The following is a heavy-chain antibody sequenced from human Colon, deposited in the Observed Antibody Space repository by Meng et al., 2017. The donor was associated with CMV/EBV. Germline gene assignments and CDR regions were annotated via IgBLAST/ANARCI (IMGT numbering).Heavy chain of an antibody. J-gene: IGHJ4*02. CDR1: GFTFRSYW. Sequence: GESLKISCVASGFTFRSYWMTWVRQTPGKGLEWVANIKQDGSEKQYADSVQGRFTISRDNAKNSLDLQMNSLRADDTAVYFCARGSISGVTYWEYWGQGTLVTVSS. V-gene: IGHV3-7*01. CDR3: ARGSISGVTYWEY. D-gene: IGHD1-26*01. CDR2: IKQDGSEK.